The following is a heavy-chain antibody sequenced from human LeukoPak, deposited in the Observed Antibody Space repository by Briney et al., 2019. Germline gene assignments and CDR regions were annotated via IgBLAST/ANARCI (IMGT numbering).Heavy chain of an antibody. CDR1: GGFISSFY. J-gene: IGHJ6*03. CDR3: ARRARSRVVPGGMDV. V-gene: IGHV4-4*09. D-gene: IGHD3-3*01. CDR2: IYTSGST. Sequence: SETLSLTCTVSGGFISSFYWSWIRQPPGQGLEWIGYIYTSGSTNYNPSLKSRVTISVDTSKNQFSLKLSSVTAADTAVYYCARRARSRVVPGGMDVWGKGTTVTVSS.